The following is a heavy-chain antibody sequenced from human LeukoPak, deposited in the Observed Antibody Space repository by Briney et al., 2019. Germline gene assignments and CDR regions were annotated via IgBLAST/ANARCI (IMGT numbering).Heavy chain of an antibody. CDR3: ARLSAAGTFGGIPPPEIFDY. J-gene: IGHJ4*02. Sequence: SETLSLTCTVSGCSIRSSSYYWGWMRQPPGKGLEWIGSIYYSGSTYYNPSLKSRVTISVDKSKNQFSLKLSSVTAADTAVYYRARLSAAGTFGGIPPPEIFDYWGQGTLVTVSS. CDR2: IYYSGST. CDR1: GCSIRSSSYY. V-gene: IGHV4-39*07. D-gene: IGHD6-13*01.